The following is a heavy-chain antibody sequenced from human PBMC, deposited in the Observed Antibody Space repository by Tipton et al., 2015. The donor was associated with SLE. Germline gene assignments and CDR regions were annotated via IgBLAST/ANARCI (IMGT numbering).Heavy chain of an antibody. CDR1: GFTFSNYV. D-gene: IGHD3-9*01. V-gene: IGHV3-30*04. J-gene: IGHJ3*02. CDR3: ARDLKGHRIFRMGTQFQNAFDI. Sequence: SLRLSCAASGFTFSNYVMHWVRQAPGKRLEWVALISYDGSDKYYADSVKGRFTISRDNAKSSLYLQMNSLRAEDTAVYYCARDLKGHRIFRMGTQFQNAFDIWGQGTMVTVSS. CDR2: ISYDGSDK.